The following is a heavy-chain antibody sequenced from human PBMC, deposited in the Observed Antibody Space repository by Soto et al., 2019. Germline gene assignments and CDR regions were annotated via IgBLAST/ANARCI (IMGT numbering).Heavy chain of an antibody. CDR3: ARDESIAAAGTRYNWFDP. J-gene: IGHJ5*02. CDR2: IYYSGST. V-gene: IGHV4-59*01. Sequence: SETLSLTCTVSGGSISSYYWSWIRQPPGKGLEWIGYIYYSGSTNYNPSLKSRVTISVDTSKNQFSLKLSSVTAADTAVYYCARDESIAAAGTRYNWFDPWGQGTLVTVSS. CDR1: GGSISSYY. D-gene: IGHD6-13*01.